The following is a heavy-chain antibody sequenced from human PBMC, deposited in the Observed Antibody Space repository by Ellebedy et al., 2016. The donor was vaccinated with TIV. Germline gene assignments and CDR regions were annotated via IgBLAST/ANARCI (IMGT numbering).Heavy chain of an antibody. CDR3: ATGLDQFFDY. J-gene: IGHJ4*02. CDR2: VKRKIDGETT. V-gene: IGHV3-15*01. Sequence: GESLKISXAVSGFPFSKAYMSWVRQAPGKGLEWIGHVKRKIDGETTDYAAPVKGRITISRDDSKNTVYLQMNSLKTEDTAVYYCATGLDQFFDYWGQGILVTVSS. D-gene: IGHD4-11*01. CDR1: GFPFSKAY.